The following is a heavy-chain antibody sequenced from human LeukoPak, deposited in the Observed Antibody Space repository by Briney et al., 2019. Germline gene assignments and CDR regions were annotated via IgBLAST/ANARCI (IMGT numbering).Heavy chain of an antibody. D-gene: IGHD6-19*01. CDR3: AKARLSTGWAYNDY. J-gene: IGHJ4*02. V-gene: IGHV3-7*03. Sequence: GGSLRLSCAASGFTFSSYWMTWVRQAPGKGLEWVANTKHDGSENYYVDSVRGRFTISRDNAKNSLYLQMNSLRAEDTAVYFCAKARLSTGWAYNDYWGQGTLVTVSS. CDR1: GFTFSSYW. CDR2: TKHDGSEN.